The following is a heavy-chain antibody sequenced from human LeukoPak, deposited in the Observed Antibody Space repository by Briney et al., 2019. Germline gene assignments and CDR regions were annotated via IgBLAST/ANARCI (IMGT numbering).Heavy chain of an antibody. CDR3: ARDARVTTGYYYYYMDV. D-gene: IGHD4-11*01. V-gene: IGHV3-48*01. CDR2: ISSSSSTI. Sequence: RGSLRLSCTASGFTFGDYAMNWVRQAPGKGLEWVSFISSSSSTIYYADSVKGRFTISRDNAKNSLYLQMNSLRAEDTAVYYCARDARVTTGYYYYYMDVWGKGTTVTVSS. CDR1: GFTFGDYA. J-gene: IGHJ6*03.